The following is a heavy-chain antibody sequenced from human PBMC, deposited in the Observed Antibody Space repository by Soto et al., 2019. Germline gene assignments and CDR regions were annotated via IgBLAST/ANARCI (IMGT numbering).Heavy chain of an antibody. V-gene: IGHV4-39*01. CDR1: GGSISSSSYY. D-gene: IGHD2-15*01. J-gene: IGHJ6*03. Sequence: QLQLQESCPGLVKPSETLSLTCTVSGGSISSSSYYWGWIRQPPGKGLEWIGSIYYSGSTYYNPSLKSPVTISVDKSKNQYSQKLRSANGADTAVYYCARPGGVVVVAATRAEMKDYYYMDVWGNGTTVTVSS. CDR3: ARPGGVVVVAATRAEMKDYYYMDV. CDR2: IYYSGST.